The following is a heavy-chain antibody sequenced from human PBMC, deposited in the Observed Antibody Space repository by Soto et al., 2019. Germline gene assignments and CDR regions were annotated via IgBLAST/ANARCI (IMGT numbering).Heavy chain of an antibody. Sequence: QVQLQESGPGLVKPSGTLSLTCAISSGSITSSNWWSWVRQPPGKGLEWIGEVYNGGHANYNPSLKSRLTISVESQNHFSLRLSSVTAADTAVYFCASHLIMPGTRGFDYWGQGSLVTVSS. V-gene: IGHV4-4*02. CDR1: SGSITSSNW. CDR2: VYNGGHA. CDR3: ASHLIMPGTRGFDY. J-gene: IGHJ4*02. D-gene: IGHD1-26*01.